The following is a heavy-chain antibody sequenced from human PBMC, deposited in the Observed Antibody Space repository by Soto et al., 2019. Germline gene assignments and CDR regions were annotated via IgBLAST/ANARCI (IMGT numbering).Heavy chain of an antibody. CDR2: ISAYNGNT. Sequence: ASVKVSCKASGYTFTSYGISWVRQAPGQGLEWMGRISAYNGNTNYAQKLQGRVTMTTDTSTSTAYMELRSLRSNDTAVYYCARVGVAAAIASQDYYYYGMDVWGQGTTVTVPS. CDR3: ARVGVAAAIASQDYYYYGMDV. D-gene: IGHD2-15*01. CDR1: GYTFTSYG. V-gene: IGHV1-18*01. J-gene: IGHJ6*02.